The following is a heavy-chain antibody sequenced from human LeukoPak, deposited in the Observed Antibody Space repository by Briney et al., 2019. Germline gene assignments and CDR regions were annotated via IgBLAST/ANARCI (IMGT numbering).Heavy chain of an antibody. CDR2: IIPIFGTA. D-gene: IGHD6-6*01. CDR3: ASIAARGGDFDY. J-gene: IGHJ4*02. V-gene: IGHV1-69*13. CDR1: GYTFTSYG. Sequence: SVKVSCKASGYTFTSYGISWVRQAPGQGLEWMGGIIPIFGTANYAQKFQGRVTITADESTSTAYMELSSLRSEDTAVYYCASIAARGGDFDYWGQGTLVTVSS.